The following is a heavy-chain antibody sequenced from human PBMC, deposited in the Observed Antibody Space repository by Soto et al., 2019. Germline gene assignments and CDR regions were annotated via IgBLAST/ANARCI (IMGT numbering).Heavy chain of an antibody. V-gene: IGHV4-59*01. CDR3: ASLIVGAPSYFDY. CDR2: IYYSGST. Sequence: SETLSLTCTVSGGSISSYYWSWIRQPPGKGLEWIGYIYYSGSTNYNPSLKSRVTISVDTSKNQFSLKLSSVTAADTAVYYCASLIVGAPSYFDYWGQGTLLPVSS. D-gene: IGHD1-26*01. J-gene: IGHJ4*02. CDR1: GGSISSYY.